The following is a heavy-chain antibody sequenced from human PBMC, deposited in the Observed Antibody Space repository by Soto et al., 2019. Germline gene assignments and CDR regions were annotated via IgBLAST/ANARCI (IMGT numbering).Heavy chain of an antibody. CDR1: GFTFSSYG. V-gene: IGHV3-21*01. J-gene: IGHJ1*01. D-gene: IGHD3-3*01. Sequence: PGGSLRLSCVASGFTFSSYGMHWVRQAPGKGLEWVSSISSSSSYIYYADSVKGRFTISRDNAKNSLYLQMNGLRAEDTAVYYCAKIFKLYGDRGDLLAFGARGT. CDR3: AKIFKLYGDRGDLLAF. CDR2: ISSSSSYI.